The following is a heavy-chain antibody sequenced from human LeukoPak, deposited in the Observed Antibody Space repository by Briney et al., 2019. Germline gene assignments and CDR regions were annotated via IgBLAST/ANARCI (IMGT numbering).Heavy chain of an antibody. CDR1: GYTFTSYA. V-gene: IGHV7-4-1*02. CDR3: ASSVVRPTFDY. D-gene: IGHD4-23*01. Sequence: ASVKVSCTASGYTFTSYAMNWVRQAPGQGLEWMGWINTNTGNPTYAQGFTGRFVFSLDTSVSTAYLQISSLKAEDTAVYYCASSVVRPTFDYWGQGTLVTVSS. CDR2: INTNTGNP. J-gene: IGHJ4*02.